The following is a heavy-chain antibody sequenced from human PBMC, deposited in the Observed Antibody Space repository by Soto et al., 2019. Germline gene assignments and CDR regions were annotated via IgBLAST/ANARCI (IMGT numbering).Heavy chain of an antibody. CDR3: ARGEPALIDAFDI. J-gene: IGHJ3*02. V-gene: IGHV3-23*01. D-gene: IGHD3-10*01. CDR1: GFTFSSYA. CDR2: ISGSGGST. Sequence: PGGSLRLSCAASGFTFSSYAMSWVRQAPGKGLEWVSAISGSGGSTYYADSVKGRFTISRDNSKNTLYLQMNSLRAEDTAVYYSARGEPALIDAFDIWGQGTMVTVSS.